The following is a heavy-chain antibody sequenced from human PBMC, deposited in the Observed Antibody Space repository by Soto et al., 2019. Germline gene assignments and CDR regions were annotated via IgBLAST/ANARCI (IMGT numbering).Heavy chain of an antibody. CDR2: IISAGTT. CDR3: ARDLKGGDYRSHEFDS. J-gene: IGHJ4*02. D-gene: IGHD4-17*01. CDR1: GPTVGNHY. V-gene: IGHV3-66*01. Sequence: EVQLVESGGGLVQPGGSLRLSCEMSGPTVGNHYMSWVRQAPGKGLEWVSLIISAGTTYYAESVRGRFTISRDNSKNTLYLQMNSLRAEDTAVYYCARDLKGGDYRSHEFDSWGQGTLVTVSS.